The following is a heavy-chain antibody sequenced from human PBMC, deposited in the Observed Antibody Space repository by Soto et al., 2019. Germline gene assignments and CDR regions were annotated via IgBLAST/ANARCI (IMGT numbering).Heavy chain of an antibody. J-gene: IGHJ4*02. CDR3: AKSAPMDAGDKYYYDF. CDR1: GGTFSTFG. Sequence: VKVSCKASGGTFSTFGISWVRQAPGQGLEWMGGIIPFFGTARYSQKFEDRITITADESTNTVYMDLRSLTSEDTAIYYCAKSAPMDAGDKYYYDFWGQGALVTVSS. CDR2: IIPFFGTA. D-gene: IGHD4-17*01. V-gene: IGHV1-69*01.